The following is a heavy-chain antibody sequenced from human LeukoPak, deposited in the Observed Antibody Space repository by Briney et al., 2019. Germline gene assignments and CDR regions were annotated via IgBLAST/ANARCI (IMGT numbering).Heavy chain of an antibody. Sequence: GGSLRLSCEVSGFTFSDYWMNWVRQAPGKELEWVASIKQDGSDKSYVDSVKGRFTISRDNAKNSLYLQLSSLRVEDTAVYYCARDGTAPGLYFDLWGQGTLVTVSS. CDR2: IKQDGSDK. CDR1: GFTFSDYW. D-gene: IGHD6-13*01. V-gene: IGHV3-7*01. J-gene: IGHJ4*01. CDR3: ARDGTAPGLYFDL.